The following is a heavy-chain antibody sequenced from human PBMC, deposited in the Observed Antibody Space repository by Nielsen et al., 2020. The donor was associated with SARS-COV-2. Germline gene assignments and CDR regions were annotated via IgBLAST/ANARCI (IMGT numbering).Heavy chain of an antibody. V-gene: IGHV3-7*01. Sequence: GESLKISCVVSGFNIRGYWMTWVRQAPGKGLEWVGNIKLDGSEKYYVDSVKGRFTISRDNAKNSVYLQMSSLRDDDAAVYYCATEERGVTAFNFWGQGTLVTVSS. J-gene: IGHJ4*02. CDR2: IKLDGSEK. CDR1: GFNIRGYW. CDR3: ATEERGVTAFNF. D-gene: IGHD3-10*01.